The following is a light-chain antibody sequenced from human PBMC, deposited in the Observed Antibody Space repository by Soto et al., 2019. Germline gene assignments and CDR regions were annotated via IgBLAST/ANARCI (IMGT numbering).Light chain of an antibody. Sequence: QSVLTQPPSASGSPGHSVTISCTGTSSDVGGYNFVSWYQHHPGKAPKVILYEVTKRPSGVPDRFSGSKSGNTASLTVSGFQADDEADYYCSSYARGDSVLFGGGTKVTVL. CDR3: SSYARGDSVL. J-gene: IGLJ2*01. V-gene: IGLV2-8*01. CDR2: EVT. CDR1: SSDVGGYNF.